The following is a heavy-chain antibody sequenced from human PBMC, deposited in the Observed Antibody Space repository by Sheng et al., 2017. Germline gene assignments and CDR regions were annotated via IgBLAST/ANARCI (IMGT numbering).Heavy chain of an antibody. V-gene: IGHV4-34*01. CDR2: INHSGST. CDR1: GGSFSGYY. D-gene: IGHD5-12*01. J-gene: IGHJ4*02. Sequence: QVQLQQWGAGLLKPSETLSLTCAVYGGSFSGYYWSWIRQPPGKGLEWIGEINHSGSTNYNPSLKSRVTISVDTSKNQFSLKLSSVTAADTAVYYCARDNVDIVATTLFDYWGQGTLVTVSS. CDR3: ARDNVDIVATTLFDY.